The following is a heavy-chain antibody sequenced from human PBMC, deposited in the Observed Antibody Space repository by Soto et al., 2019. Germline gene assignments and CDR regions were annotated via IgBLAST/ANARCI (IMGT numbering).Heavy chain of an antibody. Sequence: SETLSLTCTVSGGSLGSGAYYWSWIRQPPGKGLEWIGYIYYSGSTNYNPSLKSRVTISVDTSKNQFSLKLSSVTAADTAVYYCARVATAMVDYWGQGTLVTVSS. CDR3: ARVATAMVDY. CDR1: GGSLGSGAYY. D-gene: IGHD5-18*01. V-gene: IGHV4-61*08. CDR2: IYYSGST. J-gene: IGHJ4*02.